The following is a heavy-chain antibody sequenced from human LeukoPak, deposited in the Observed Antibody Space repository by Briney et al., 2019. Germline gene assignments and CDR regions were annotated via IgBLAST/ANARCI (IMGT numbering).Heavy chain of an antibody. Sequence: ASVKVSCKASGYSFTSYGISWVRQAPGQGLEWMGWISAYNGNTNYAQNVQGRVTMTTDTSTSTAYMELRSLRSDDTAVYYCASISYGDYSFDYWGQGTLVTVSS. CDR1: GYSFTSYG. CDR2: ISAYNGNT. D-gene: IGHD4-17*01. V-gene: IGHV1-18*01. J-gene: IGHJ4*02. CDR3: ASISYGDYSFDY.